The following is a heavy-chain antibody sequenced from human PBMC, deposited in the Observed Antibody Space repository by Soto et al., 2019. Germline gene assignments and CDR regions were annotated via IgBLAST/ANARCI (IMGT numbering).Heavy chain of an antibody. CDR3: ARQDSRDYYYGMDV. D-gene: IGHD6-13*01. Sequence: ASVTVSCKASGGTFSSYAISWLRQAPGQGLEWMGGIIPIFGTANYAQKFQGRVTITADESTSTAYMELSSLRSEDTAVYYCARQDSRDYYYGMDVWGQGTTVTVSS. CDR1: GGTFSSYA. J-gene: IGHJ6*02. V-gene: IGHV1-69*13. CDR2: IIPIFGTA.